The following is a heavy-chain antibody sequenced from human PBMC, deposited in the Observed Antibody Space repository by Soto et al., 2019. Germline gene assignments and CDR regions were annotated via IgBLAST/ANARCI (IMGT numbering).Heavy chain of an antibody. D-gene: IGHD1-1*01. J-gene: IGHJ6*02. CDR3: ARGRVIPQVASEGGTCMDV. CDR1: GASFRGYY. V-gene: IGHV4-34*01. CDR2: INHSGST. Sequence: PSDTLSLTCAVYGASFRGYYWSSIRPPPGKGLEWIGEINHSGSTNYNPSLKSRVTISVDTSKNQFSLRVSSVTAADTAVYYCARGRVIPQVASEGGTCMDVWAQGTTVTVSS.